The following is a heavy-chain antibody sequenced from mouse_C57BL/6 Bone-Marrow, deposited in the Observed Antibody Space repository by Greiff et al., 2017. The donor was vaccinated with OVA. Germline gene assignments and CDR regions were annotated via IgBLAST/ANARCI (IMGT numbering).Heavy chain of an antibody. J-gene: IGHJ4*01. CDR1: GYAFSSYW. D-gene: IGHD3-2*02. Sequence: VQLKESGAELVKPGASVKISCKASGYAFSSYWMNWVKQRPGKGLEWIGQIYPGDGDTNYNGKFKGKATLTADKSSSTAYMQLSSLTSEDSAVYFCARWAAQATGAMDYWGQGTSVTVSS. V-gene: IGHV1-80*01. CDR3: ARWAAQATGAMDY. CDR2: IYPGDGDT.